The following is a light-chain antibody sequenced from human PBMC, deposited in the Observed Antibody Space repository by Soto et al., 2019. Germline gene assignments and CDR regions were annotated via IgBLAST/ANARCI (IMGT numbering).Light chain of an antibody. CDR3: QQYGDSRT. V-gene: IGKV3-20*01. CDR1: QSVSRSY. J-gene: IGKJ1*01. CDR2: GAS. Sequence: EIVLTQSPGTLSLSPGERATLSCRASQSVSRSYLAWYQQKPGQAPRLLISGASSRATGIPDRFSGSGSGTDFTLTISRLEPEDFAVYYCQQYGDSRTFGQGTKVEVK.